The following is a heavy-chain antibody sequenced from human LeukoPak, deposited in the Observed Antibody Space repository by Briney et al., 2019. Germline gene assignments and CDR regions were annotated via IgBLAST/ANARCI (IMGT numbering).Heavy chain of an antibody. CDR1: GYTFTGYY. CDR2: INPNSGGT. V-gene: IGHV1-2*02. D-gene: IGHD5-18*01. J-gene: IGHJ5*02. CDR3: ARDSRRRDTAMVHNWFDP. Sequence: GASVKVSCKASGYTFTGYYMHWVRQAPGQGLEWMGWINPNSGGTNYAQKFQGRVTMTRDTSISTAYMELSRLRSDDTAVYYCARDSRRRDTAMVHNWFDPWGQGTLVTVSS.